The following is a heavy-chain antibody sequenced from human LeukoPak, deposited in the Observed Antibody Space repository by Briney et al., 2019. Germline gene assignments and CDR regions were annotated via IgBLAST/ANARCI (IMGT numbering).Heavy chain of an antibody. CDR1: GYTFTSYG. CDR2: ISAYNGNT. D-gene: IGHD1-26*01. Sequence: GASVKVSCKASGYTFTSYGISWVRQAPGQGLEWMGWISAYNGNTNYAQKLQGRVTMTTDTSTSTAYMELRSLRSDDTAVYYCARVGGSGSSLYYYYYYMDVWGKGTTVTVSS. J-gene: IGHJ6*03. V-gene: IGHV1-18*01. CDR3: ARVGGSGSSLYYYYYYMDV.